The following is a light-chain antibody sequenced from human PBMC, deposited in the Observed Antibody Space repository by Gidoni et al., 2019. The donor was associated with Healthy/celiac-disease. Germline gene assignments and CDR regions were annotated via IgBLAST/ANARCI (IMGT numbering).Light chain of an antibody. V-gene: IGKV3-20*01. CDR3: PQYGSSRT. CDR2: GAS. CDR1: QSVSSSH. J-gene: IGKJ4*01. Sequence: ESVLTQSPGTRSLSPGERATLSCRASQSVSSSHFAWYQQKPGQAPRLLLYGASSRATGIPDRFSGSGSVTDFTLPISRLVPADFAVYYCPQYGSSRTFGGGTQVDLK.